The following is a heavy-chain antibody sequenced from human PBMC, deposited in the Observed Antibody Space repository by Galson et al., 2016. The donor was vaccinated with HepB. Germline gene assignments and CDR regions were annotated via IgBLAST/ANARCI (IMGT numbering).Heavy chain of an antibody. CDR1: GFTFSSHW. Sequence: SLRLSCAASGFTFSSHWMSWVRQAPGKGLEWVSLIYSGGSTYYADSVKGRFTISRDNSKNTLYLQMNSLRAEDTAVYYCASMTGTTPGGYWGQGTLVTVSS. V-gene: IGHV3-53*01. CDR3: ASMTGTTPGGY. D-gene: IGHD1-20*01. CDR2: IYSGGST. J-gene: IGHJ4*02.